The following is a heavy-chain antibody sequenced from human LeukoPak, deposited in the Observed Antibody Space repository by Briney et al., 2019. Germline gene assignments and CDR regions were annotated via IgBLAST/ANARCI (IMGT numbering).Heavy chain of an antibody. CDR2: ISSSSSYI. CDR3: ARGFGEIVVVISVFDI. Sequence: GGSLRLSCAASGFTFSSYSMNWVRQAPGKGLEWVSSISSSSSYIYYADSVKGRFTISRDNAKNSLYLQMNSLRAEDTAVYYCARGFGEIVVVISVFDIWAKGTMVTVSS. CDR1: GFTFSSYS. V-gene: IGHV3-21*01. J-gene: IGHJ3*02. D-gene: IGHD3-22*01.